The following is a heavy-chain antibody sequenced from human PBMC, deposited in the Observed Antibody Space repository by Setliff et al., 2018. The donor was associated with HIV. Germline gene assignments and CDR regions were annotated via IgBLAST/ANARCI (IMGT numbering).Heavy chain of an antibody. D-gene: IGHD2-21*01. CDR2: LSSNGNT. V-gene: IGHV4-39*07. J-gene: IGHJ4*02. Sequence: PEETLSLTCSVSGAVISRSTHHWAWIRQPPGKGLEWIGALSSNGNTYFNPTLKSRVTLSIDSSKNLFSLKLNSLTAADTAVYFCAAQDLDLVKYYYMDYWGPGALVTVSS. CDR3: AAQDLDLVKYYYMDY. CDR1: GAVISRSTHH.